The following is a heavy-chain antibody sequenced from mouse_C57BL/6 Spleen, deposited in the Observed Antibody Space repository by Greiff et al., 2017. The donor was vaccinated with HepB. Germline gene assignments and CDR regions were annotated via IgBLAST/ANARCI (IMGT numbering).Heavy chain of an antibody. D-gene: IGHD1-1*01. CDR2: INPYNGVT. CDR3: ARDPYYYGSSSYAMDY. J-gene: IGHJ4*01. V-gene: IGHV1-37*01. CDR1: GYSFTGYF. Sequence: VQLQQSGPELVKPGASVKISCKASGYSFTGYFMNWVKQSHGKSLEWIGRINPYNGVTFYNQKFKGKATLTVDKSSSTAHMELLSLTSEDFAVYYCARDPYYYGSSSYAMDYWGQGTSVTVSS.